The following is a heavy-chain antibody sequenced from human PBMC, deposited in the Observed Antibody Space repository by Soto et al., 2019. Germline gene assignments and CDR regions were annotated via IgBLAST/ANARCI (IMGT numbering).Heavy chain of an antibody. CDR2: IYWDDDK. V-gene: IGHV2-5*02. J-gene: IGHJ4*02. CDR1: GFPLSTSEVG. Sequence: GSGPTLVNPTQTLTLTCTFSGFPLSTSEVGVGWIRQPPGKALELLGIIYWDDDKRYSPLLNKRLTITKYTSKNQVVLTMTNMDSVDTGTYYCARLTDLYIMFDFWGQGTQVTVSS. CDR3: ARLTDLYIMFDF. D-gene: IGHD3-16*01.